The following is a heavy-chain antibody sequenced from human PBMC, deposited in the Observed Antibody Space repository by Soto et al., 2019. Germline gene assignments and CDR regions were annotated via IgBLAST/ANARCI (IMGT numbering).Heavy chain of an antibody. D-gene: IGHD1-26*01. Sequence: EVQLVESGGGLVQPGGSLRLSCAASGFTFSSYSMNWVRQAPGKGLEWVSYISSSSGTIYYADSVKGRFTISRDDAKSSLYLPMNSMRDEDTAVYYCAREDTGSGFDYWGQGTLVTVSS. V-gene: IGHV3-48*02. J-gene: IGHJ4*02. CDR1: GFTFSSYS. CDR2: ISSSSGTI. CDR3: AREDTGSGFDY.